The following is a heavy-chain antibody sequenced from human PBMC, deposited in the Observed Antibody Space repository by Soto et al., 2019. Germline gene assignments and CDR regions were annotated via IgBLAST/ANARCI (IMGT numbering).Heavy chain of an antibody. CDR1: GYTFTSYG. V-gene: IGHV1-18*01. J-gene: IGHJ5*02. Sequence: ASVKVSCKASGYTFTSYGISWVRQAPGQGLEWMGWISAYSGNTNYAQKLQGRVTMTTDTSTSTAYMELRSLRSDDTAVYYCARDAEYYDFWSGYFWFDPWGQGTLVTVSS. D-gene: IGHD3-3*01. CDR3: ARDAEYYDFWSGYFWFDP. CDR2: ISAYSGNT.